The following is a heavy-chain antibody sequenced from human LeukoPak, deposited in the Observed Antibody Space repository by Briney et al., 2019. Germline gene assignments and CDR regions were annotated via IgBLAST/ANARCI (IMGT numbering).Heavy chain of an antibody. CDR2: ISGSSTYI. CDR1: GFTFSSYS. J-gene: IGHJ4*02. V-gene: IGHV3-21*01. CDR3: ASPGSSLTGGPI. Sequence: GGSLRLSCAASGFTFSSYSMNWVRQAPGKGLEWVSSISGSSTYIKYADSVKGRFTISRDNALNSLYLEMNNLRAEDTAFYYCASPGSSLTGGPIWGQGSLVTVSS. D-gene: IGHD3-9*01.